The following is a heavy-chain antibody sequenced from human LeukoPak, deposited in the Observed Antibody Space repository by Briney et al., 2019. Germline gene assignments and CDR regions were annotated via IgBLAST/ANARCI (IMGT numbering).Heavy chain of an antibody. J-gene: IGHJ4*02. Sequence: GGSLRLSCAASGFTFSSYWMSWVRQAPGKGLEWVANIKQDGSEKYYVDSVKGRFTISRDNAKNSLYLQMNSLRAEDTAVYYCARDYRITIFGVEVMSYYFDYCGQGTLVTVSS. D-gene: IGHD3-3*01. CDR1: GFTFSSYW. CDR2: IKQDGSEK. V-gene: IGHV3-7*01. CDR3: ARDYRITIFGVEVMSYYFDY.